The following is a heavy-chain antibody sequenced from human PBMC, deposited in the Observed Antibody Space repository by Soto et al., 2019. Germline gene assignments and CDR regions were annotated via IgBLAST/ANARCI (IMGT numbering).Heavy chain of an antibody. Sequence: GGSLRLSCAASGFSVSGNYMSWVRQAPGKGLECVSIIYGGGHTYYADSVRGRFTISRDNSKNTLYLQMNSLRAEDTAVYFCARSNIATGVLGDWFDPWGQGTLVTVSS. CDR1: GFSVSGNY. CDR2: IYGGGHT. J-gene: IGHJ5*02. V-gene: IGHV3-53*01. D-gene: IGHD2-15*01. CDR3: ARSNIATGVLGDWFDP.